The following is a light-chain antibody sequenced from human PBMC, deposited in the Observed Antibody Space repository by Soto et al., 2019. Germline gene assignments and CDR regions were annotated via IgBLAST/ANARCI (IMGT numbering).Light chain of an antibody. J-gene: IGLJ2*01. CDR2: EVS. Sequence: QSALTQPASVSGSPGQAITISCTGTSNDVGCYNFVSWYQQHPGKAPKVLIYEVSNRPSGVSHRFSGSKSGNTASLTISGLQAEDEGEYYCTSFTVASTVIFGGGTKLTVL. CDR3: TSFTVASTVI. CDR1: SNDVGCYNF. V-gene: IGLV2-14*01.